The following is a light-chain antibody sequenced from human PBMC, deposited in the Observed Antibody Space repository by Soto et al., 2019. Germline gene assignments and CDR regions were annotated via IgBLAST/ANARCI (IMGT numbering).Light chain of an antibody. J-gene: IGKJ4*01. CDR2: LGS. CDR3: MQALQTPLT. Sequence: DIVMTQSPLSLPVTPGEPASISCRSSQSLLHSNGYNYLDWYLQKPGQSPQLLIYLGSNRASGVPDRFSGSGSGTDFILKISRVEAEDVGVYYSMQALQTPLTFGGVTKVEIK. V-gene: IGKV2-28*01. CDR1: QSLLHSNGYNY.